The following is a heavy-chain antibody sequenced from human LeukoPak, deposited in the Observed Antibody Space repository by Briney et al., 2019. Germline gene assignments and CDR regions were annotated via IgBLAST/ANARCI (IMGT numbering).Heavy chain of an antibody. D-gene: IGHD1-26*01. J-gene: IGHJ4*02. V-gene: IGHV4-30-2*01. Sequence: SETLSLTCAVSGGSISSGGYSWSWIRQPPGKGLEWIGYIYHSGSTYYNPSLKSRVTISVDRSKNQFSLKLSSVTAADTAVYYCAAKYSGSHYSFFDYWGQGTLVTVSS. CDR3: AAKYSGSHYSFFDY. CDR1: GGSISSGGYS. CDR2: IYHSGST.